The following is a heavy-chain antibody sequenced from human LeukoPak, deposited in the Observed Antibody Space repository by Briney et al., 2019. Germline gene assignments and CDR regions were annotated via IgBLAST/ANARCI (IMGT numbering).Heavy chain of an antibody. CDR3: ARITLQGPYGMDV. J-gene: IGHJ6*02. CDR1: GFTVSSNY. Sequence: PGGSLRLSCAVSGFTVSSNYMSWVRQAPGKGLEWVSIIYSGDSTFYADSVKGRFTISRDDAKNSLFLQMNSLRAEDTAVYYCARITLQGPYGMDVWGQGTTVTVSS. V-gene: IGHV3-66*01. CDR2: IYSGDST. D-gene: IGHD3-16*01.